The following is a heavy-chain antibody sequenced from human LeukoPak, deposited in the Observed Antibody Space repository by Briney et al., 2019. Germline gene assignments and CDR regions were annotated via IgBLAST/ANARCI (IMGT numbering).Heavy chain of an antibody. D-gene: IGHD1-26*01. Sequence: PSETLSLTCTVSGGSISSYYWSWIRQPPGKGLEWIGYIYYSGSTNYNPSLKSRVTISVDTSKNQFSLKLSSVTAADTAVYYCARGVGARGARAYYYYYYMDVWGKGTTVTVSS. CDR1: GGSISSYY. J-gene: IGHJ6*03. V-gene: IGHV4-59*01. CDR3: ARGVGARGARAYYYYYYMDV. CDR2: IYYSGST.